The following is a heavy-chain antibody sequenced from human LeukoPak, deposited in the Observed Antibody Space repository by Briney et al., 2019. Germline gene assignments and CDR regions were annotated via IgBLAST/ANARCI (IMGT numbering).Heavy chain of an antibody. J-gene: IGHJ6*03. CDR2: IRIGGGST. CDR1: GFISSTYA. V-gene: IGHV3-23*01. D-gene: IGHD3-10*01. CDR3: ANHRGVMDNYMDV. Sequence: HPGGSLRLSCAASGFISSTYAMSWVRQAPGKGLEWVSAIRIGGGSTDYADSVKGRFTISRDNSKNTLYLQMNSLRDEDTAIYYCANHRGVMDNYMDVWGKGTTVIVS.